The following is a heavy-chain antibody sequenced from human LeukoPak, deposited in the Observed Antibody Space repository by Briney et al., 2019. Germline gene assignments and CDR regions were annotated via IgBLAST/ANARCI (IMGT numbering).Heavy chain of an antibody. J-gene: IGHJ4*02. CDR2: INPNSGGT. CDR3: ARDGALLRYFDWLSAAYFDY. V-gene: IGHV1-2*02. Sequence: RASVKVSCKASGYTFTGYYMHWVRQAPGQGLEWIGWINPNSGGTNYAQKFQGRVTMTRDTSISTAYMELSRLRSDDTAVYYRARDGALLRYFDWLSAAYFDYWGQGTLVTVSS. D-gene: IGHD3-9*01. CDR1: GYTFTGYY.